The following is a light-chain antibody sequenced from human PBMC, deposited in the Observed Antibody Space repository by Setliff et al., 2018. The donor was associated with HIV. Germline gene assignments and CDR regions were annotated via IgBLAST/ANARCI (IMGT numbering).Light chain of an antibody. CDR2: QAT. CDR1: SSDFGRYNL. Sequence: LTQPPSVSGAPGQRVTISCTGTSSDFGRYNLVSWYQQHPGKAPKLMIYQATKRPSGVSNRFSGSKSGNTASLTISGLQAEDEADYYCCSNTGSNTYVFGTGTKVTVL. J-gene: IGLJ1*01. V-gene: IGLV2-23*01. CDR3: CSNTGSNTYV.